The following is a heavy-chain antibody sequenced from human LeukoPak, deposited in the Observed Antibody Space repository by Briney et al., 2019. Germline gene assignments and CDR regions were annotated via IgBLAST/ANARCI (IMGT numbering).Heavy chain of an antibody. CDR2: INNDGSST. CDR3: EREHCITGTTDYYYCMDV. CDR1: GFTFSRYW. D-gene: IGHD1/OR15-1a*01. Sequence: PGGSLRLSCAASGFTFSRYWMHWVRQAPGKGLMWVSRINNDGSSTSYADSAKGRFTISRDNAKNTPYLQMNSLRAEDTAVYYCEREHCITGTTDYYYCMDVWGKGTTVTVSS. V-gene: IGHV3-74*01. J-gene: IGHJ6*03.